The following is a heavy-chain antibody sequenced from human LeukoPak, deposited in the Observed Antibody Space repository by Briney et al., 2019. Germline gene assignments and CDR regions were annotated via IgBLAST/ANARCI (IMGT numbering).Heavy chain of an antibody. Sequence: GGSLRLSCAASGFTFSSYSMNWVRQAPGKGLDWVSSISNSGSYIYYADSLKGRFTISRDNAKNSLYLQMNSLRAEDTAVYYCASYDSSGSCWGQGTLVTVSS. CDR2: ISNSGSYI. D-gene: IGHD3-22*01. V-gene: IGHV3-21*01. CDR3: ASYDSSGSC. J-gene: IGHJ4*02. CDR1: GFTFSSYS.